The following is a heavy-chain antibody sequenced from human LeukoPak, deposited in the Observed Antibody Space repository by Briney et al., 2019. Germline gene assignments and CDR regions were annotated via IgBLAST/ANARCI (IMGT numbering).Heavy chain of an antibody. CDR1: GYTLTELS. D-gene: IGHD4-23*01. Sequence: AASVKVSCKVSGYTLTELSMHWVRQAPGKGLEWMGGFDPEDGETIYAQKFQGRVTMTEDTSTDTAYMELSSLRSEDTAVYYCATDGGPPRYRPVLDYYYYGMDVWGQGTTVTVSS. CDR2: FDPEDGET. V-gene: IGHV1-24*01. J-gene: IGHJ6*02. CDR3: ATDGGPPRYRPVLDYYYYGMDV.